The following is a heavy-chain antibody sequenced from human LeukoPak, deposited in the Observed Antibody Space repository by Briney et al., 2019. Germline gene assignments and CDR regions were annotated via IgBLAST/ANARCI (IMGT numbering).Heavy chain of an antibody. V-gene: IGHV4-34*01. CDR3: ARGPPIVVVPAAIGAFDI. Sequence: SETLSLTCAVYGGSFSGYYWSWIRQPPGKGLEWIGEINRSGSTNYNPSLKSRVTISVDTSKNQFSLKLSSVTAADTAVYYCARGPPIVVVPAAIGAFDIWGQGTMVTVSS. J-gene: IGHJ3*02. CDR1: GGSFSGYY. CDR2: INRSGST. D-gene: IGHD2-2*01.